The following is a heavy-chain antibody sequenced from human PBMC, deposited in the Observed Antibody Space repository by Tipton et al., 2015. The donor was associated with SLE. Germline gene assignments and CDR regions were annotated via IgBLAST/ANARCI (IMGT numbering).Heavy chain of an antibody. CDR2: AYTTGSP. CDR3: ARAAGRDGYSSSWAPFDY. D-gene: IGHD6-13*01. Sequence: TLSLTCTVSGVSISSASYYWNWIRQPAGKGLEWIGRAYTTGSPYYNPSLESRVAISMDTSKNQFSLKLTAVTAADTAVYYCARAAGRDGYSSSWAPFDYWGQGTLVAVSS. V-gene: IGHV4-61*02. CDR1: GVSISSASYY. J-gene: IGHJ4*02.